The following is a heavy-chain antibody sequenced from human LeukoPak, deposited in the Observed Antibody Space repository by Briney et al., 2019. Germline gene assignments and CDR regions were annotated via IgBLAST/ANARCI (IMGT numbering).Heavy chain of an antibody. CDR2: IIPIFGTA. CDR1: GGTFSSYA. J-gene: IGHJ6*03. CDR3: ARDWSPQGYYYYYMDV. Sequence: ASVKVSCRASGGTFSSYAISWVRQAPGQGLEWMGGIIPIFGTANYAQKSQGRVTITTDESTSTAYMELSSLRSEDTAVYYCARDWSPQGYYYYYMDVWGKGTTVTVSS. D-gene: IGHD1-1*01. V-gene: IGHV1-69*05.